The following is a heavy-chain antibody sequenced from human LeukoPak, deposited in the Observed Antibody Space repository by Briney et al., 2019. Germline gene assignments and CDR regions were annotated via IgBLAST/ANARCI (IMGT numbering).Heavy chain of an antibody. CDR2: IYPDDSDS. CDR3: ARLYYYDSSTYYYTD. J-gene: IGHJ4*02. Sequence: GESLKITCKGSGYSFTSYWIGWVRQMPGKGLEWMGIIYPDDSDSRYSPSFEGQVTISADRSINTAYLQWSSLKASDSAMYYCARLYYYDSSTYYYTDWGQGTLVTVSS. V-gene: IGHV5-51*01. CDR1: GYSFTSYW. D-gene: IGHD3-22*01.